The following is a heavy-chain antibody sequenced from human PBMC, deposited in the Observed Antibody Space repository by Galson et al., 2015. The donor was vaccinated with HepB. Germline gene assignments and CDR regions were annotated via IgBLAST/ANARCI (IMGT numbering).Heavy chain of an antibody. CDR1: GFTFSSYW. CDR3: ARDRLTRRQFYYFDY. D-gene: IGHD4/OR15-4a*01. Sequence: SLRLSCAASGFTFSSYWMSWVRQAPGKGLEWVANIKQDGSEKYYVDSVKGRFTISRDNAKNSLYLQMNSLRAEDTAVYYCARDRLTRRQFYYFDYWGQGTLVTVSS. J-gene: IGHJ4*02. CDR2: IKQDGSEK. V-gene: IGHV3-7*01.